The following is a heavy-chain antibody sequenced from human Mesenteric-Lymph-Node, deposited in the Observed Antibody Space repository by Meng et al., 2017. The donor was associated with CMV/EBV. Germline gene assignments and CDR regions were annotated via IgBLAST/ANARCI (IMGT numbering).Heavy chain of an antibody. CDR3: AKDTVGAMGYDY. J-gene: IGHJ4*02. Sequence: GESLKISCAASGFTFSSYWMSWVRQAPGKGLEWVANIKQDGSEKYYVDSVKGRFTISRDNAKNSLYLQMNSLRAEDTAVYYCAKDTVGAMGYDYWGQGTLVTVSS. D-gene: IGHD1-26*01. CDR2: IKQDGSEK. V-gene: IGHV3-7*01. CDR1: GFTFSSYW.